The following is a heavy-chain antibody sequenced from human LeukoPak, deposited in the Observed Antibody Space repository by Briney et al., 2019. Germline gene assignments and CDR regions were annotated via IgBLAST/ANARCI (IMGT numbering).Heavy chain of an antibody. D-gene: IGHD3-3*01. CDR3: ARKTTIFGVVITDY. V-gene: IGHV1-69*13. Sequence: SVKVSCKASGGTFSSYAISWVRQAPGQGLEWMGGIIPIFGTANYAQKFQGRATITADESTSTAYMELSSLRSEDTAVYYCARKTTIFGVVITDYWGQGTLVTVSS. CDR2: IIPIFGTA. J-gene: IGHJ4*02. CDR1: GGTFSSYA.